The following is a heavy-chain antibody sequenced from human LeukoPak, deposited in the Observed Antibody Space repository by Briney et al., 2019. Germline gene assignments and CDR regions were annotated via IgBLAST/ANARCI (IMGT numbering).Heavy chain of an antibody. D-gene: IGHD1-1*01. V-gene: IGHV3-48*02. CDR3: ARPRYNWNDDYYYGMDV. J-gene: IGHJ6*02. Sequence: GSLRRSCAASGFTFSSYSMNWVRQAPGKVLEGVSCIRSSSCTIFYSVFVKGRFTISRDNAKNSLYLQMNSLRDEDTAVYYCARPRYNWNDDYYYGMDVWGQGTTVTVSS. CDR1: GFTFSSYS. CDR2: IRSSSCTI.